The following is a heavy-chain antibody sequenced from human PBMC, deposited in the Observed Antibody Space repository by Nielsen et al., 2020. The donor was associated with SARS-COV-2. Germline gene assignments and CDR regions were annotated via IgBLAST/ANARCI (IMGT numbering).Heavy chain of an antibody. V-gene: IGHV6-1*01. CDR2: TYYRSKWYN. J-gene: IGHJ6*02. Sequence: SETLSLTCAISGDSFSSNSAAWNWIRQSPSRGLEWLGRTYYRSKWYNDYAVSVKSRITINPDTSKNQFSLQLNSVTPEDTAVYYCARDLYSSSWYRGGYYYYYGMDVWGQGTTVTVSS. D-gene: IGHD6-13*01. CDR1: GDSFSSNSAA. CDR3: ARDLYSSSWYRGGYYYYYGMDV.